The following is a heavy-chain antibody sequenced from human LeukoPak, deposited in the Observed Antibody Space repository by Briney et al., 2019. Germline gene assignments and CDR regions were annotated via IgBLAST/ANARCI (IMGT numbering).Heavy chain of an antibody. Sequence: SETLSLTCTVSGGSLSSYYWSWIRQPPGKGLEWIGYIYTSGSTNYNPSLKSRVTISVDTSKNQFSLKLSSVTAADTAVYYCAQYYYDSSGYSYFDYWGQGTLVTVSS. V-gene: IGHV4-4*09. CDR1: GGSLSSYY. D-gene: IGHD3-22*01. J-gene: IGHJ4*02. CDR2: IYTSGST. CDR3: AQYYYDSSGYSYFDY.